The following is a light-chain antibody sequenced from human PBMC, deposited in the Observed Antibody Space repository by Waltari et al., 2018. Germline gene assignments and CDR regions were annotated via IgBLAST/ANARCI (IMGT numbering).Light chain of an antibody. CDR2: ETE. J-gene: IGLJ2*01. V-gene: IGLV1-51*02. CDR1: TSNIGNNY. Sequence: QSVLTQPPPVSAAPGQKVTLSCSGSTSNIGNNYVSWYQQLPGAAPKVFIYETEKRPSGIPDRFSGSKSGTSASLGITGLQTGDEAAYYCGTWDNNLSALVFGGGTKLTVL. CDR3: GTWDNNLSALV.